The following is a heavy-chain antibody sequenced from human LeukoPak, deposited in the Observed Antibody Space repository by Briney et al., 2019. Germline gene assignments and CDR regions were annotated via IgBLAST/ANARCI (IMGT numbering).Heavy chain of an antibody. CDR2: IIPIFDTA. Sequence: SVKVSCKASGGTFSSYAISWARQAPGQGLEWMGGIIPIFDTANYAQKFQGRVTITADESTSTAYMELSSLRSEDTAVYFCARGGDIVVVPAATAYYMDVWGKGTTVTVSS. CDR1: GGTFSSYA. D-gene: IGHD2-2*01. CDR3: ARGGDIVVVPAATAYYMDV. V-gene: IGHV1-69*13. J-gene: IGHJ6*03.